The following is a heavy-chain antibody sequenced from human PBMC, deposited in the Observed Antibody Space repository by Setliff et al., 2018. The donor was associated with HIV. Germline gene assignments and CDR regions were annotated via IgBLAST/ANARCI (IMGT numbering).Heavy chain of an antibody. Sequence: GGSLRLSCAASGFTFSSYWMSWVRQAPGKGLVWVFGMNTDGSSTRYADSVKGRFTNSRDNAKNTLYLQMDSLRAEDTAVYYCVRGIVGASVFNYWGQGTQVTVSS. D-gene: IGHD1-26*01. J-gene: IGHJ4*02. CDR3: VRGIVGASVFNY. CDR1: GFTFSSYW. CDR2: MNTDGSST. V-gene: IGHV3-74*01.